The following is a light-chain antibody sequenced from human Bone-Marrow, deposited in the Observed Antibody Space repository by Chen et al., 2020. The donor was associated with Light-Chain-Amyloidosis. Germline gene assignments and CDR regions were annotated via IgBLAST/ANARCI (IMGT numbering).Light chain of an antibody. CDR3: QVWDRSSYRPV. V-gene: IGLV3-21*02. J-gene: IGLJ3*02. Sequence: YVLTQPSSVSVAPGQPATLACGGTNIGSTSVHRYQQPPGQAPLLVVYYDSDRPAVIPGRWSGSNSGNAATLTISRVEAEDEAVDCCQVWDRSSYRPVFGVGTKLTVL. CDR1: NIGSTS. CDR2: YDS.